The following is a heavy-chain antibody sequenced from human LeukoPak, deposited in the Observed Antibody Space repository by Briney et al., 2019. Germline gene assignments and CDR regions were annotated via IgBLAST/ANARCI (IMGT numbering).Heavy chain of an antibody. CDR2: IKSDGSST. CDR1: GFTFSNYW. V-gene: IGHV3-74*01. Sequence: GGSLRLSCAVSGFTFSNYWMHWVRQAPGEALMWVSRIKSDGSSTTYADSVKGRFTISRDNAKNTLYLQMNSLRAEDTAVYYCSRDSLSSCGGDCYSGLDVWGQGTTVTVSS. J-gene: IGHJ6*02. CDR3: SRDSLSSCGGDCYSGLDV. D-gene: IGHD2-21*02.